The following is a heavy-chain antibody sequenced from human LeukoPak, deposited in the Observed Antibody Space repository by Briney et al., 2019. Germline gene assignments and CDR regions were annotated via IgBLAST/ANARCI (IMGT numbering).Heavy chain of an antibody. CDR2: IYSGGST. Sequence: GGSLRLSCAASGFTVSSNYMSWVRQAPGKGLEWVSVIYSGGSTYYADSVKGRFTISRDNSKNTLYLQMNSPRAEDTAVYYCARWSITMVRGVISYYYYYMDVWGKGTTVTISS. CDR3: ARWSITMVRGVISYYYYYMDV. D-gene: IGHD3-10*01. CDR1: GFTVSSNY. V-gene: IGHV3-53*01. J-gene: IGHJ6*03.